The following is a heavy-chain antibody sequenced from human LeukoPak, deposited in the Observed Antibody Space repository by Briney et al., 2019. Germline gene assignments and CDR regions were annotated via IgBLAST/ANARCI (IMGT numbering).Heavy chain of an antibody. V-gene: IGHV4-59*01. D-gene: IGHD6-13*01. CDR3: ARAQTTAATPYYFDY. CDR1: GGSISSYY. Sequence: KPSETLSLTCTVSGGSISSYYWSWIRQPPGMGLEWIGCIYYSGSTNYNPSLKSRVTISVDTSKDQFSLRLTSVTAADTAVYYCARAQTTAATPYYFDYWGQGTLVTVSS. CDR2: IYYSGST. J-gene: IGHJ4*02.